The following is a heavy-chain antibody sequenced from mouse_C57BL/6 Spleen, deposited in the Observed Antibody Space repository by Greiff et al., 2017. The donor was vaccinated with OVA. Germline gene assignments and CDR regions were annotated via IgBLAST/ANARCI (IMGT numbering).Heavy chain of an antibody. CDR1: GYTFTSYW. V-gene: IGHV1-69*01. J-gene: IGHJ3*01. CDR3: ARSGYGSAWFAY. CDR2: IDPSDSYT. D-gene: IGHD1-1*01. Sequence: QVQLQQPGAELVMPGASVKLSCKASGYTFTSYWMHWVKQRPGQGLEWIGEIDPSDSYTNYNQKFKGKSTLTVDKSSSTAYMQLSSLTSEDSAVYYCARSGYGSAWFAYWGQGTLVTVSA.